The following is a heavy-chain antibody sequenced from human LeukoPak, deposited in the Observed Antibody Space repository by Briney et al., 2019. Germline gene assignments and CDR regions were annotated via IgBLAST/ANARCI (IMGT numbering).Heavy chain of an antibody. CDR3: ARERGYSYGPTGEFDP. V-gene: IGHV3-21*01. J-gene: IGHJ5*02. CDR1: GFTFSSYS. CDR2: ISSSSSYI. Sequence: PGGSLRLSCAASGFTFSSYSMNWVRQAPGKGLEWVSSISSSSSYIYYADSVKGRFTISRDNAKNSLYLQMNSLRAEDTAVYYCARERGYSYGPTGEFDPWGQGTLVTVSS. D-gene: IGHD5-18*01.